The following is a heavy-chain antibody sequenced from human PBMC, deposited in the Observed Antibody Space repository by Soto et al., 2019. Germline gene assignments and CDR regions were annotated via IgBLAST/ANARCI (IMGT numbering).Heavy chain of an antibody. D-gene: IGHD3-10*01. V-gene: IGHV1-69*01. Sequence: QVQLVQSGAEVKKPGSSVKVSCKASGGTFSSYAISWVRQAPGQGLEWMGGIIPIFGTANYAQKFQGRVTITADESTSTAYMELSSLRSEDTAVYYCVCTMVRGVILEYYFDYWGQGTLVTVSS. J-gene: IGHJ4*02. CDR2: IIPIFGTA. CDR3: VCTMVRGVILEYYFDY. CDR1: GGTFSSYA.